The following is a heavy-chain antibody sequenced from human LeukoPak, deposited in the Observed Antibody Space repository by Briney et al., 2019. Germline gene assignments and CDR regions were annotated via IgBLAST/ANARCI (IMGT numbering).Heavy chain of an antibody. Sequence: PGGSLRLSCAASGFTFSDYYMNWVRQAPGKGLEWVSYISSSSSTIYYADSVKGRFTISRDNAKNSLYLQMNSLRAEDTAVYYCARDHSGAFDIWGQGTMVTVSS. V-gene: IGHV3-48*01. D-gene: IGHD3-10*01. J-gene: IGHJ3*02. CDR3: ARDHSGAFDI. CDR1: GFTFSDYY. CDR2: ISSSSSTI.